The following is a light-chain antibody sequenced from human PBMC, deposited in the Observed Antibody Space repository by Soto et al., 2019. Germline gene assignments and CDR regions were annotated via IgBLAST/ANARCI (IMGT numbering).Light chain of an antibody. J-gene: IGKJ1*01. V-gene: IGKV1-9*01. Sequence: DIQLTQSPSFLSASVGDRVTITCRASQGISSYLAWYQQKPGKAPKRLIYAASSLQSGVPSRFSGSGSGTDFTLTISCLQSEDFATYYCQQYYSYPPTFGQGTKVDIK. CDR2: AAS. CDR3: QQYYSYPPT. CDR1: QGISSY.